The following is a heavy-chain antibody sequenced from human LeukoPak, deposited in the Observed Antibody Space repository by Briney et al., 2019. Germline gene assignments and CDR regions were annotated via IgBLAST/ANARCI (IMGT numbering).Heavy chain of an antibody. D-gene: IGHD1-14*01. CDR1: GVSISSGDYY. CDR3: ARHFDHPTAYFDS. V-gene: IGHV4-39*01. Sequence: SETLSLTCTVTGVSISSGDYYWSWLRQPPGKDLEWIASIYSGGMTFYSPSLKSRLTISADTSTNHFSLRLSSVTAADTALYFCARHFDHPTAYFDSWGQGSLVTVSS. J-gene: IGHJ4*02. CDR2: IYSGGMT.